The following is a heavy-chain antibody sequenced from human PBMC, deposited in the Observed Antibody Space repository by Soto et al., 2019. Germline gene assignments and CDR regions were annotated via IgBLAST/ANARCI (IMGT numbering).Heavy chain of an antibody. D-gene: IGHD3-16*01. J-gene: IGHJ6*02. Sequence: GGSLNLSCAASGFTFSSYGMHWVRQAPGKGLEWVAVISYDGSNKYYADSVKGRFTISRDNSKNTLYLQMNSLRAEDTAVYYCAKWAVMSYYYGMDVWGQGTTVTVSS. CDR2: ISYDGSNK. V-gene: IGHV3-30*18. CDR3: AKWAVMSYYYGMDV. CDR1: GFTFSSYG.